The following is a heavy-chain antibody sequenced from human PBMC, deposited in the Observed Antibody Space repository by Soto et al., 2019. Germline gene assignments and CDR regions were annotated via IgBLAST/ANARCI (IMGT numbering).Heavy chain of an antibody. Sequence: SETLSLTCAVYGGSFSGYYWSWIRQPPGKGLEWIGEINHSGSTNYNPSLKSRVTISVDTSKNQFSLMLSSVTAADSAVYFCARLEGLATISYYFDFWGPGALVTVSS. J-gene: IGHJ4*02. CDR1: GGSFSGYY. D-gene: IGHD3-9*01. V-gene: IGHV4-34*01. CDR3: ARLEGLATISYYFDF. CDR2: INHSGST.